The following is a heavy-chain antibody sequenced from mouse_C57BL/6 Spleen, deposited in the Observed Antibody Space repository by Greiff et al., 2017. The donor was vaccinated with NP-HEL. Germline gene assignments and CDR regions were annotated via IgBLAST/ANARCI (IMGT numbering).Heavy chain of an antibody. V-gene: IGHV1-80*01. CDR2: IYPGDGDT. D-gene: IGHD1-1*01. Sequence: VQLQQSGAELVKPGASVKISCKASGYAFSSYWMNWVKQRPGKGLEWIGQIYPGDGDTNYNGKFKGKATLTADKSSSTASMQRSSLTAEDSAVYFCARYGGLYYFDYWGQGTTLTVSS. J-gene: IGHJ2*01. CDR3: ARYGGLYYFDY. CDR1: GYAFSSYW.